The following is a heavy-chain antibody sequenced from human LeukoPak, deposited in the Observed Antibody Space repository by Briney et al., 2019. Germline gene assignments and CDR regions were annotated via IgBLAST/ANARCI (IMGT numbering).Heavy chain of an antibody. CDR2: INHSGST. D-gene: IGHD6-13*01. CDR3: ARVGTAAAGPGWFDP. Sequence: SETLSLTCAVYGGSFSGYYWSWIRQPPGKGLEWIGEINHSGSTNYNPSLKSRVTISVDTSKNQFSLKLSSVTAADTAVYYCARVGTAAAGPGWFDPWGQGTLVTVSS. V-gene: IGHV4-34*01. CDR1: GGSFSGYY. J-gene: IGHJ5*02.